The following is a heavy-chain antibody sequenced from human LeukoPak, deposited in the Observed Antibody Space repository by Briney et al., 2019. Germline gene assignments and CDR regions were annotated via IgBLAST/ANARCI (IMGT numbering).Heavy chain of an antibody. D-gene: IGHD6-13*01. CDR3: ARVWSPPYTSTWPDYFDY. CDR2: ISSSSSYI. Sequence: GGSLRLSCAASGFTFSSYSMNWVRQAPGKGLVWVSSISSSSSYIYYADSVKGRFTISRDNAKNSLYLHMNSLRAEDTAVYYCARVWSPPYTSTWPDYFDYWGQGTLVTVSS. J-gene: IGHJ4*02. V-gene: IGHV3-21*01. CDR1: GFTFSSYS.